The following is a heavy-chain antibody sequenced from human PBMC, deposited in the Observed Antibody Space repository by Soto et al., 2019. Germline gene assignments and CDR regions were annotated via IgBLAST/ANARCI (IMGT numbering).Heavy chain of an antibody. CDR2: INHSGST. CDR3: ARLSVGVRGVYGMDV. J-gene: IGHJ6*02. Sequence: SETLSLTCAVYGGSFSGYYWSWIRQPPGKGLEWIGEINHSGSTNYNPSLKSRVTISVDTSKNQFSLKLSSVTAADTAVYYCARLSVGVRGVYGMDVWGQGATVTVSS. V-gene: IGHV4-34*01. CDR1: GGSFSGYY. D-gene: IGHD3-10*01.